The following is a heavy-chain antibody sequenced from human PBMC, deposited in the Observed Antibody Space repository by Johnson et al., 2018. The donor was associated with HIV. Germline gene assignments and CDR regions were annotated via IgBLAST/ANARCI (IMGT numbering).Heavy chain of an antibody. CDR3: ARDQSTGDWGAFDL. J-gene: IGHJ3*01. CDR2: IYSGGST. D-gene: IGHD7-27*01. V-gene: IGHV3-53*01. Sequence: VQLVESGGGLIQTGGSLRLSCAASGFTVSSNSMSWVRQAPGTGPEWVPVIYSGGSTSYADTVQARFTISRDISKNTLYLDMITLRAEDTAVYYCARDQSTGDWGAFDLWGQGTLVTVSS. CDR1: GFTVSSNS.